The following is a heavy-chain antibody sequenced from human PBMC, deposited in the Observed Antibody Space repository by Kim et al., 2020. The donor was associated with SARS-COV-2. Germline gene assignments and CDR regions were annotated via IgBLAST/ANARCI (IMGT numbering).Heavy chain of an antibody. D-gene: IGHD4-17*01. Sequence: SVKGRFTISRDNARNSLYLQMNNLRAEDTAVYYCARDRRVVYSDHGWFDPWGQGTLVTVSS. J-gene: IGHJ5*02. CDR3: ARDRRVVYSDHGWFDP. V-gene: IGHV3-11*04.